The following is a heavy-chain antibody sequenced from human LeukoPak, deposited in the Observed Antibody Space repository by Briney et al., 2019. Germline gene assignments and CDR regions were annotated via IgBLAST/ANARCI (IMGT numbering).Heavy chain of an antibody. CDR1: GGSISSYY. Sequence: PSVTLSLTCTVSGGSISSYYWSWVRQPPGKGREWSGYIYYSGSTNYNPSLKSRVTISVDTSKKQFSLKLSSVTAADPAVYYCASRVHSSSWSSYFDYWGQETLVTVSS. J-gene: IGHJ4*02. CDR2: IYYSGST. D-gene: IGHD6-13*01. V-gene: IGHV4-59*01. CDR3: ASRVHSSSWSSYFDY.